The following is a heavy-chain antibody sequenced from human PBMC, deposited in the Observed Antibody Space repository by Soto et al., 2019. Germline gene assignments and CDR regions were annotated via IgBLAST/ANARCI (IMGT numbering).Heavy chain of an antibody. CDR3: AKEIFASTWADVFDY. CDR1: GFTFSNYG. J-gene: IGHJ4*02. D-gene: IGHD3-3*01. Sequence: EVQLLESGGGLIQPGGSLRLSCEASGFTFSNYGMTWVRLAPGKGLEWVSTISGSGGRTFYADPVKGRFPISRDNSKNTLYLQIISLRAEDTAVYYCAKEIFASTWADVFDYWGQGTLVTVSS. V-gene: IGHV3-23*01. CDR2: ISGSGGRT.